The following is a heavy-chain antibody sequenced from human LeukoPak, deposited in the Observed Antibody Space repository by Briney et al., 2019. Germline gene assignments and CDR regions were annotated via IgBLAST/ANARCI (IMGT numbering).Heavy chain of an antibody. J-gene: IGHJ4*02. D-gene: IGHD5-12*01. V-gene: IGHV3-30-3*01. Sequence: AGTSLRLSCVASGFAFSDYTMHWVRQAPGKGLEWVAVISYDGSHKYYADSVKGRFTISRDNSKNTLFVQMNSLRTEDTAVYYCARVDDSGYDYDYWGQGTLVTVSS. CDR2: ISYDGSHK. CDR1: GFAFSDYT. CDR3: ARVDDSGYDYDY.